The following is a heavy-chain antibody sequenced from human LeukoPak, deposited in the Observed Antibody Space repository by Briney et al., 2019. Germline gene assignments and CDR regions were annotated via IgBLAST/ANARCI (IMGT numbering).Heavy chain of an antibody. CDR2: ISGSGGST. J-gene: IGHJ4*02. Sequence: GGSLRLSCAASGFTFSSYAMSWVRQAPGKGLEWVSAISGSGGSTYYADSVKGRFTISRDNSKNTLYLQMNSLRAEDTAVYYCAKAMVRGVIPAPYYFDYWGQGTLVTVSS. CDR1: GFTFSSYA. CDR3: AKAMVRGVIPAPYYFDY. V-gene: IGHV3-23*01. D-gene: IGHD3-10*01.